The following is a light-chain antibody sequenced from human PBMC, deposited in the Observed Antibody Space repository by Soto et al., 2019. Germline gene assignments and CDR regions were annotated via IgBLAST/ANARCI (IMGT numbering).Light chain of an antibody. CDR3: QSYDSSLSGYV. CDR1: RSNIGAGYD. Sequence: QSVLTQPPSVSGAPGQRVTISCTGSRSNIGAGYDVHWYQQLPGTAPKLLIYGNSNRPSGVPDRFPGSKSGTSASLAITGLQAEDEADYYCQSYDSSLSGYVFGTGTKLTVL. V-gene: IGLV1-40*01. CDR2: GNS. J-gene: IGLJ1*01.